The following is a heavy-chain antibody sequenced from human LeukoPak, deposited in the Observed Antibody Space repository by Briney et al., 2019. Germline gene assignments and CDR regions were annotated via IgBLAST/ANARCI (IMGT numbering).Heavy chain of an antibody. D-gene: IGHD6-19*01. V-gene: IGHV3-23*01. CDR2: ISGSGGST. CDR1: VLTFSRYA. J-gene: IGHJ4*02. Sequence: GGSLSLFCAASVLTFSRYAMSWVRQARGKGLEWVSDISGSGGSTYYTDSVKGRFTISRDNSKNTLYLQMNSLRAEDTAVYYCAKDRAVAGSGDYWGQGTLVTVSS. CDR3: AKDRAVAGSGDY.